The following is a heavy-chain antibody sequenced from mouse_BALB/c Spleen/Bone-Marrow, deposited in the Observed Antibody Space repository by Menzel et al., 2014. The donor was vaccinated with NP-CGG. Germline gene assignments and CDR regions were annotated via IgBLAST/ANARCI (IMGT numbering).Heavy chain of an antibody. J-gene: IGHJ2*01. CDR1: GYTFTDYA. CDR3: ARSYYRSSQPFDY. D-gene: IGHD1-1*01. Sequence: QVQLKHSGPELVRPGVSVKISCKGSGYTFTDYAMHWVKQSHAKSLEWIGVISTYSGNTNYNQKFKGKATMTVDKSSSTAYMELARLTSEDSAIYYGARSYYRSSQPFDYWGQGPTLTVP. CDR2: ISTYSGNT. V-gene: IGHV1-67*01.